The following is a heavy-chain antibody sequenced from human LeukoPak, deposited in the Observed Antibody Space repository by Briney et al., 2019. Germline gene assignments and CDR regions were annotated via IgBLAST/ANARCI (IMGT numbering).Heavy chain of an antibody. CDR2: INPSGGST. CDR1: GYTFTSYY. J-gene: IGHJ4*02. Sequence: ASVKVSCKASGYTFTSYYMHWVRQAPGQGLEWMGIINPSGGSTSYAQKFQGRVTMTRDTSTSTVYMELSSLRSEDTAVYYCARGPIGYYDFWSGYPVYWGQGTLVTVSS. V-gene: IGHV1-46*01. D-gene: IGHD3-3*01. CDR3: ARGPIGYYDFWSGYPVY.